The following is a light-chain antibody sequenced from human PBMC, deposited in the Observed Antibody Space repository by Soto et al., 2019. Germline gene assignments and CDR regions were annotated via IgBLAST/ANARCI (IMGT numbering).Light chain of an antibody. CDR2: GAS. J-gene: IGKJ1*01. CDR3: QQHGSSPWM. V-gene: IGKV3-20*01. CDR1: QNVDSNY. Sequence: EIVLTPSPGTLSLSPCERATLSSRASQNVDSNYLAWYQQKPGQAPRIIIFGASGRATGIPDRFSGSGSGTDFTLTISRLEPEDFAVYYCQQHGSSPWMFGQGTKVDIK.